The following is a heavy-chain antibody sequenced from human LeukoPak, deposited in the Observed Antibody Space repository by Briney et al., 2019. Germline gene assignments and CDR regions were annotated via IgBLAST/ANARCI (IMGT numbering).Heavy chain of an antibody. J-gene: IGHJ4*02. Sequence: GGSLRLSCAASGFTFSSYEMNWVRQAPGKGLEWVSCISSSSSHIFYADSVKGRFTISRDNAKNSLYLQMNSLRAEDTAVYYCARDLGGYGYFDSWGQGTLVTVSS. CDR3: ARDLGGYGYFDS. V-gene: IGHV3-21*01. CDR1: GFTFSSYE. D-gene: IGHD5-12*01. CDR2: ISSSSSHI.